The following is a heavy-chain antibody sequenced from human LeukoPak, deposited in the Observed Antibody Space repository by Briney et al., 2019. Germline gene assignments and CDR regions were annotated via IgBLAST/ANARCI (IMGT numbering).Heavy chain of an antibody. J-gene: IGHJ4*02. CDR1: GFTFSSSA. D-gene: IGHD3-10*01. Sequence: GGSLRLSCAASGFTFSSSAMSWVRQAPGKGLEWVSAISNNGGYTYYADSVQGRFTISRDNSKNTLYLQMNSLRAEDTAVYYCVATRVCGGVLLRPNCLYFENWGQGTLVSVSS. CDR3: VATRVCGGVLLRPNCLYFEN. V-gene: IGHV3-23*01. CDR2: ISNNGGYT.